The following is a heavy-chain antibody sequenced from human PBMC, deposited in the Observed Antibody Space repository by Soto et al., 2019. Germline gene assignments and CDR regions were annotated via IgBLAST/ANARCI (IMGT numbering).Heavy chain of an antibody. Sequence: QVQLVESGGGLVKPGGSLRLSCAASGFTFSDYYMSWIRQAPGKGLEWVSYISSSSSYTNYADSVKGRFTISRDNAKNSLYLQMNSLRAEDTAVYYCARDLHVCSGGSCYFTFDYWGQGTLVTVSS. CDR1: GFTFSDYY. J-gene: IGHJ4*02. D-gene: IGHD2-15*01. CDR3: ARDLHVCSGGSCYFTFDY. V-gene: IGHV3-11*05. CDR2: ISSSSSYT.